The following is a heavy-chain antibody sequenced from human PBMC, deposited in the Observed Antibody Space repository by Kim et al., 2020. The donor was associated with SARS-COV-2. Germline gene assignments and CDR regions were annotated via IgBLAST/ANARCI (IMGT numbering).Heavy chain of an antibody. CDR3: ATSLKLHYFDY. Sequence: SETLSLTCTVSGGSISSYYWSWIRQPPGKGLEWIGYIYYSGSTNYNPSLKSRVTISVDTSKNQFSLKLSSVTAADTAVYYCATSLKLHYFDYWGQGTLVTVSS. J-gene: IGHJ4*02. D-gene: IGHD1-1*01. V-gene: IGHV4-59*08. CDR1: GGSISSYY. CDR2: IYYSGST.